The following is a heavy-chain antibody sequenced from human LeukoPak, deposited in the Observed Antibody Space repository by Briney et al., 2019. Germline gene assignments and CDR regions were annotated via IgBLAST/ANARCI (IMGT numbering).Heavy chain of an antibody. D-gene: IGHD6-19*01. CDR3: ARDWKWLETDAFDI. V-gene: IGHV3-48*04. CDR1: GFTFTTYS. J-gene: IGHJ3*02. CDR2: IDGDSSTI. Sequence: GSLRLSCAASGFTFTTYSMNWVRQAPGKGLEWVSYIDGDSSTISYADSVKGRFTISRDNAKNTLYLQMNSLRAEDTAVYYCARDWKWLETDAFDIWGQGTMVTVSS.